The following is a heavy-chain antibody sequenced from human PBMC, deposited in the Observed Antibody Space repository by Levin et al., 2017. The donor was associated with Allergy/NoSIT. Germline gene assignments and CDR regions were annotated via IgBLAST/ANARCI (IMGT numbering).Heavy chain of an antibody. CDR1: GGSFSGYY. CDR3: ARGWSVYRAPLDV. J-gene: IGHJ6*02. CDR2: INHSGST. V-gene: IGHV4-34*01. Sequence: SETLSLTCAVYGGSFSGYYWSWIRQPPGKGLEWIGEINHSGSTNYNPSLKSRVTISVDTSKNQFSLKLSSVTAADTAVYYCARGWSVYRAPLDVWGQGTTVTVPS. D-gene: IGHD3-3*01.